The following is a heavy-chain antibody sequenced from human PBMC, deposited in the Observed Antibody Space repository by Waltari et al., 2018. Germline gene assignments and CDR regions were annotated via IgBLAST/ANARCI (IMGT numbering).Heavy chain of an antibody. CDR3: ARAMVRGVMDY. D-gene: IGHD3-10*01. V-gene: IGHV4-39*01. CDR1: GGSISSSSYY. Sequence: LQLQESGPGLVKPSETLSLTCTVPGGSISSSSYYWGWIRQPPGKGLEWIGSIYYSGSTYDNPSLKSRVTISVDTSKNQFSLKLSSVTAADTAVYYCARAMVRGVMDYWGQGTLVTVSS. CDR2: IYYSGST. J-gene: IGHJ4*02.